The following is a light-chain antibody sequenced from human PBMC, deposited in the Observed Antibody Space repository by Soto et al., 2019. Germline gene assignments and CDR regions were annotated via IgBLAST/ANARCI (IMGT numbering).Light chain of an antibody. CDR2: AAS. Sequence: DIQMTQSPSSLSASVGDRVTITCRASQSISSYVNWYQQKSGKAPKLLIFAASSLQSGVPSRFSVIGSGTDFNPIIRTLPPGDGATYSCQQGHSNPQTFGQGTKVDIK. CDR3: QQGHSNPQT. V-gene: IGKV1-39*01. J-gene: IGKJ1*01. CDR1: QSISSY.